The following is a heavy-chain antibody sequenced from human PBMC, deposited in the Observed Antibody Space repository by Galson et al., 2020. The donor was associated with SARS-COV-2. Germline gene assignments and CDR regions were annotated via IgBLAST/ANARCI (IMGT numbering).Heavy chain of an antibody. CDR1: GFTFDDYA. J-gene: IGHJ6*02. CDR2: ISWNSGSI. D-gene: IGHD6-19*01. Sequence: GGSLRLSCAASGFTFDDYAMHWVRQAPGKGLEWVSGISWNSGSIGYADSVKGRFTISRDNAKNSLYLQMNSLRAEDTALYYCAKDISSYSSGWYTNYYYYYGMDVWGQGTTVTVSS. V-gene: IGHV3-9*01. CDR3: AKDISSYSSGWYTNYYYYYGMDV.